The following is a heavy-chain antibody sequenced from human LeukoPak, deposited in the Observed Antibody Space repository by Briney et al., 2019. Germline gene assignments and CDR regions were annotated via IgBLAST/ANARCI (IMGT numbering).Heavy chain of an antibody. V-gene: IGHV3-30*19. CDR3: ARDAAVVGVVLDYYYYGMDV. Sequence: LSLTCAVYGGSFSDYYRSWIRQPPGKGLEWVAVISYDGSNKYYADSVKGRFTISRDNSKNTLYLQMNSLRAEDTAVYYCARDAAVVGVVLDYYYYGMDVWGQGTTVTVSS. J-gene: IGHJ6*02. CDR2: ISYDGSNK. CDR1: GGSFSDYY. D-gene: IGHD1-26*01.